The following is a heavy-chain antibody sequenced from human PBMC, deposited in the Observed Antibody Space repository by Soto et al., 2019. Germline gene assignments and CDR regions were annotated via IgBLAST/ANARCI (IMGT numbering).Heavy chain of an antibody. D-gene: IGHD2-8*02. J-gene: IGHJ6*02. V-gene: IGHV3-21*01. Sequence: GALRLSCAASGFTFSSYSMNWVRQAPGKGLEWVSSISSSSSYIYYADSVKGRFTISRDNAKNSLYLQMNSLRAEDTAVYYCARVVLQDQPGWLGSYYYYGMDVWGQGTTVTVSS. CDR2: ISSSSSYI. CDR1: GFTFSSYS. CDR3: ARVVLQDQPGWLGSYYYYGMDV.